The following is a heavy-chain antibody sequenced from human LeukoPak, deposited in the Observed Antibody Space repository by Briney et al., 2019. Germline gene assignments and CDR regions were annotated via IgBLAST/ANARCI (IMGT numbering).Heavy chain of an antibody. J-gene: IGHJ3*02. Sequence: GGSLRLSCAASGFTFSSYAMHWVRQAPGKGLEWVAVISYDGSNKYYADSVKGRFTISRDNSKNTLYLQMNSLRAEDTAVYYCARPKYSGSYDAFDIWGQGTMVTVSS. CDR3: ARPKYSGSYDAFDI. V-gene: IGHV3-30-3*01. CDR1: GFTFSSYA. CDR2: ISYDGSNK. D-gene: IGHD1-26*01.